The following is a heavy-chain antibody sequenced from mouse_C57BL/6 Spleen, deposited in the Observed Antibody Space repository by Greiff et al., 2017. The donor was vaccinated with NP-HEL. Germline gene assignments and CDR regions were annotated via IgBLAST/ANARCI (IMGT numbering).Heavy chain of an antibody. CDR2: IDPETGGT. CDR1: GYTFTDYE. V-gene: IGHV1-15*01. D-gene: IGHD2-4*01. Sequence: QVQLQQSGAELVRPGASVTLSCKASGYTFTDYEMHWVKQTPVHGLEWIGAIDPETGGTAYNQKFKGKAILTADKSSSTAYMELRSLTSKDSAVYYCTRKGWGLREFAYWGQGTLVTVSA. CDR3: TRKGWGLREFAY. J-gene: IGHJ3*01.